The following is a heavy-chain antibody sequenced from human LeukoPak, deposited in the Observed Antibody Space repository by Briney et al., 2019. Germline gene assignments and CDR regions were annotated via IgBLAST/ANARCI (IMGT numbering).Heavy chain of an antibody. J-gene: IGHJ4*02. V-gene: IGHV1-69*04. D-gene: IGHD4-17*01. CDR3: ARDRTGDYVVDY. CDR1: GGTFSSYA. CDR2: IIPILGIA. Sequence: ASVKVSCKASGGTFSSYAISWVRQAPGQGLEWMGRIIPILGIANYAQKFQGRVTITADKSTSTAYMELSSLRSEDTAVYYCARDRTGDYVVDYWGQGTLVTVSS.